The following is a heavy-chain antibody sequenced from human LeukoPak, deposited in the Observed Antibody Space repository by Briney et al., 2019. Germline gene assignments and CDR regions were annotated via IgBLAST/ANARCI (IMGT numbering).Heavy chain of an antibody. Sequence: GGSLRLSCAASGFTFSSYSMNWVRQAPGKGREWVSSISSSSSYIYYAESVKGRFTISRDNAKNSLYLQMNSLRAEDTAVYYCAGYYDSSGYYYRAWGQGTLVTVSS. CDR2: ISSSSSYI. J-gene: IGHJ5*02. V-gene: IGHV3-21*01. D-gene: IGHD3-22*01. CDR1: GFTFSSYS. CDR3: AGYYDSSGYYYRA.